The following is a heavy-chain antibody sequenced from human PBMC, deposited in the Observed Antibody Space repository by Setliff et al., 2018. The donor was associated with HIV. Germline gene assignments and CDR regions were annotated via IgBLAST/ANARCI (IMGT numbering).Heavy chain of an antibody. Sequence: SETLSLTCTVSGGSISSSSYYWGWLRQPPGKGLEWIGSIYYSGSTYYNPSLKSRVIIAVDTSKNQFSLKLTSVTAADTAVYYCARGARALGGDAFDIWGQGTMVTVSS. CDR3: ARGARALGGDAFDI. CDR1: GGSISSSSYY. V-gene: IGHV4-39*07. CDR2: IYYSGST. J-gene: IGHJ3*02. D-gene: IGHD1-26*01.